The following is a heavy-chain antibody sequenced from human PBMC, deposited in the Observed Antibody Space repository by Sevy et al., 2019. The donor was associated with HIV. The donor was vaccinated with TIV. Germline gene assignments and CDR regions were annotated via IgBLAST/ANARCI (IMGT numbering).Heavy chain of an antibody. CDR1: GYTFTGYY. J-gene: IGHJ5*02. Sequence: ASVKVSCKASGYTFTGYYMHWVRQAPGQGLEWMGRINPNSGGTNYAQKFQGRVTMTRDTSISTAYMELSRLRSDDTAWYYWAREERYGSGGSGYSHWFDPWGQGTLVTVSS. CDR2: INPNSGGT. V-gene: IGHV1-2*06. CDR3: AREERYGSGGSGYSHWFDP. D-gene: IGHD2-15*01.